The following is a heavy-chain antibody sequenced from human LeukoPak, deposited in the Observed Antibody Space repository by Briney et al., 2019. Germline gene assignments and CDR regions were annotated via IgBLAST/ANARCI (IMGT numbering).Heavy chain of an antibody. J-gene: IGHJ4*02. V-gene: IGHV3-23*01. Sequence: GVSLRLSCAASRFTFNTYAMSWGPQAPGKGVECVSPFSGSGGSTYYTDSVEGRFTISRDNSKNTLYLQMNSLRAEDTAVYYCAKDGLVWFGELNWGQGALGTVSS. CDR2: FSGSGGST. CDR1: RFTFNTYA. D-gene: IGHD3-10*01. CDR3: AKDGLVWFGELN.